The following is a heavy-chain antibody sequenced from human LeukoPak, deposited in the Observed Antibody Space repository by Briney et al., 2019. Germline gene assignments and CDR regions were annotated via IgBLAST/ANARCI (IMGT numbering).Heavy chain of an antibody. CDR2: INHSGST. CDR3: AREQMVRGVIISYYYGMDV. J-gene: IGHJ6*02. V-gene: IGHV4-34*01. Sequence: LXLTXAXXXXSXSGYYWSWIRQPPGKXLEWIGEINHSGSTNYNPSLKSRVTISVDTSKNQFSLKLSSVTAADTAVYYCAREQMVRGVIISYYYGMDVWGQGTTVTVSS. D-gene: IGHD3-10*01. CDR1: XXSXSGYY.